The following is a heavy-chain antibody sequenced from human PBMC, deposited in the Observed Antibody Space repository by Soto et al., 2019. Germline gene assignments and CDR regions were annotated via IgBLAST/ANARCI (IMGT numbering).Heavy chain of an antibody. Sequence: SVKVSCKASGGTFSSYAISWVRQAPGQGLEWMGGIIPIFGTANYAQKFQGRVTITADESTSTAYMELSSLRSEDTAVYYCARVSSMVRGVIGAFDIWGQGTMVT. V-gene: IGHV1-69*13. CDR1: GGTFSSYA. CDR3: ARVSSMVRGVIGAFDI. CDR2: IIPIFGTA. J-gene: IGHJ3*02. D-gene: IGHD3-10*01.